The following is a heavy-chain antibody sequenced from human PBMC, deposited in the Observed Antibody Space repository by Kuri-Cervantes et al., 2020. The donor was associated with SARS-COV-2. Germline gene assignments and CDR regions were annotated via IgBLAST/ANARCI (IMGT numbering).Heavy chain of an antibody. D-gene: IGHD2-2*01. Sequence: SLKISCAASGFTFDDYAMHWVRQALGKGLEWVSGISWNSGSIGYADSVKGRFTISRDNAKNSLYLQMNSLRAEDTAVYYCARDLTDIVVVPAAPAGDAFDIWGQGTMVTVSS. CDR2: ISWNSGSI. CDR1: GFTFDDYA. V-gene: IGHV3-9*01. CDR3: ARDLTDIVVVPAAPAGDAFDI. J-gene: IGHJ3*02.